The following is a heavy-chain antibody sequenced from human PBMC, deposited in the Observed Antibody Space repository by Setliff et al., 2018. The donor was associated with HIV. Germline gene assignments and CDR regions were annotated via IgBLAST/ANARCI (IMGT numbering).Heavy chain of an antibody. V-gene: IGHV3-74*01. Sequence: GGSLRLSCAASGFTFSSYWMHWVRQAPGKGLVWVSRINSDGSSTSYADSVKGRFTISRDNAKNTLYLQMNSLRAEDTAVYYCAKLDSSSPVDIWGQGTMVTVSS. CDR1: GFTFSSYW. CDR2: INSDGSST. CDR3: AKLDSSSPVDI. J-gene: IGHJ3*02. D-gene: IGHD6-13*01.